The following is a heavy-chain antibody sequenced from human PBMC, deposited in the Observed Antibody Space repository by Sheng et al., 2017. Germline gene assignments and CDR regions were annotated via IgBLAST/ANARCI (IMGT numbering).Heavy chain of an antibody. V-gene: IGHV1-69*02. Sequence: QVQLVQSGAEVKKPGSSVKVSCKASGGTFSSYTISWVRQAPGQGLEWMGRIIPILGIANYAQKFQGRVTITADKSTSTAYMELSSLRSEDTAVYYCASPSGPQYYYYMDVWGKGTTVTVSS. J-gene: IGHJ6*03. CDR1: GGTFSSYT. CDR2: IIPILGIA. D-gene: IGHD6-19*01. CDR3: ASPSGPQYYYYMDV.